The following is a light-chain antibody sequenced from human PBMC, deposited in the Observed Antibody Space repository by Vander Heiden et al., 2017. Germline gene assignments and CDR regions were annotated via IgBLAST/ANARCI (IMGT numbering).Light chain of an antibody. CDR1: ALPKKY. J-gene: IGLJ2*01. CDR2: EDS. CDR3: YSTASSGNQVV. V-gene: IGLV3-10*01. Sequence: SYELTQPPSVSVSPGQTARITCSGDALPKKYAYWYQQKSGPAPVLVIYEDSKRPSGIPERFSGSSSGTMANFNISGAQVEDEAYYDGYSTASSGNQVVVGGGTNLTVL.